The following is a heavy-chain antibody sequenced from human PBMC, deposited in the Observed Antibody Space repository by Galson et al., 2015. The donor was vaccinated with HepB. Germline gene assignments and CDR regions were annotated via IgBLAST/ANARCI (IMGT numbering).Heavy chain of an antibody. CDR3: ARGSAWIAAAGTLDY. Sequence: SLRLSCAASGFTFGSYWMHWVRQAPGKGLVWVSRINSDGSSTRYADSVKGRFTISRDNAKNTLYVQMNSLRAEDTAVYYCARGSAWIAAAGTLDYWGQGTRVTVSS. D-gene: IGHD6-13*01. V-gene: IGHV3-74*01. CDR2: INSDGSST. J-gene: IGHJ4*02. CDR1: GFTFGSYW.